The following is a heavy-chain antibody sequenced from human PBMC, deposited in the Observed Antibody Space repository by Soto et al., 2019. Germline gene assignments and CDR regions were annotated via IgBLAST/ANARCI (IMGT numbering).Heavy chain of an antibody. Sequence: GASVKGCFKGSGYTFSRYGISWVGQAPGRGAEWMGWIRAYNGNTKYAQKLQGRVTMTTDTSTSTAYMELRSLRSDDTAVYYCARDALRFLEWPYSAAFDIWGQGTMVTVSS. CDR3: ARDALRFLEWPYSAAFDI. CDR1: GYTFSRYG. D-gene: IGHD3-3*01. CDR2: IRAYNGNT. V-gene: IGHV1-18*04. J-gene: IGHJ3*02.